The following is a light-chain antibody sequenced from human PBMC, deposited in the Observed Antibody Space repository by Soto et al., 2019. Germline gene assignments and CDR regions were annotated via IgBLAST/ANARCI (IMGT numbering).Light chain of an antibody. CDR3: QKFNNYPLT. CDR2: DDS. V-gene: IGKV1D-13*01. CDR1: QGISSA. J-gene: IGKJ4*01. Sequence: AIQLTQSPSSLSASVGDRVTITCRASQGISSALAWYQQKPGKAPKLLIYDDSSLESGVPSRFSGSGSGRDFTLTISSLQPEDFATYSCQKFNNYPLTFGGGTKVDIK.